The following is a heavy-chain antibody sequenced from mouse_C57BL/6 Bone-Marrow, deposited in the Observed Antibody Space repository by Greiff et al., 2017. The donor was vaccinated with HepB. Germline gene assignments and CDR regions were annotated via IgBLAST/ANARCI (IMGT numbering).Heavy chain of an antibody. J-gene: IGHJ4*01. V-gene: IGHV5-9*01. D-gene: IGHD2-4*01. Sequence: DVKLVESGGGLVKPGGSLKLSCAASGFTFSSYTMSWVRQTPEKRLEWVATISGGGGNTYYPDSVKGRFTISRDNAKNTLYLQMSSLRSEDTALYYCARPYDYDGPYAMDYWGQGTSVTVSS. CDR3: ARPYDYDGPYAMDY. CDR1: GFTFSSYT. CDR2: ISGGGGNT.